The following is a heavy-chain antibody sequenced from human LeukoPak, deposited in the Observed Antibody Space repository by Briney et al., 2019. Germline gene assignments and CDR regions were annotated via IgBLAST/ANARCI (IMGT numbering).Heavy chain of an antibody. CDR3: ARVLPNSGRYFDY. Sequence: GGSLRLPCAASGFTFSSYWMHWVRHAPGKGLVWVSRIFSDASSTNYADSVKGRFTISRDNAKNTLYLQMNSLRADDTAVYYCARVLPNSGRYFDYWGQGTLVTVSS. CDR2: IFSDASST. CDR1: GFTFSSYW. J-gene: IGHJ4*02. D-gene: IGHD6-19*01. V-gene: IGHV3-74*01.